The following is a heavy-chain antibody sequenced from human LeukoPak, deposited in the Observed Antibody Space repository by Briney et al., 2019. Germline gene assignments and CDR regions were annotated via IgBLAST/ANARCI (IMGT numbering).Heavy chain of an antibody. Sequence: GRSLRLSCAASGFTFSSYGMHGVRQAPGRGLEWVAVIWYDGSNKYYAASVKGRFTISRDNSKNTLYLQMNSLRAEDTAVYYCAREAYGSGSPYFDCWGQGTLVTVSS. CDR1: GFTFSSYG. V-gene: IGHV3-33*01. D-gene: IGHD3-10*01. CDR3: AREAYGSGSPYFDC. J-gene: IGHJ4*02. CDR2: IWYDGSNK.